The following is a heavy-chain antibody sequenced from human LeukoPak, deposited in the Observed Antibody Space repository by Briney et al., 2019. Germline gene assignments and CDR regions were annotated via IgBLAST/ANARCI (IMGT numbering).Heavy chain of an antibody. Sequence: GGSLRLSCAASGFTFSSYAMSWVRQAPGKGLEWVAVISYDGSNKYYADSVKGRFTISRDNSKNTLYQQMNSLRAEDTAVYYCARDCSTMYGMDVWGQGTTVTVSS. D-gene: IGHD4/OR15-4a*01. CDR2: ISYDGSNK. J-gene: IGHJ6*02. CDR3: ARDCSTMYGMDV. CDR1: GFTFSSYA. V-gene: IGHV3-30-3*01.